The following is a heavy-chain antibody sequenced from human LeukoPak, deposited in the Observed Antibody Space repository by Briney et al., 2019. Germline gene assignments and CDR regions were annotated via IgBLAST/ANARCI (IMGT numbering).Heavy chain of an antibody. V-gene: IGHV4-59*08. J-gene: IGHJ4*02. D-gene: IGHD3-9*01. Sequence: PSETLSLTCTVSGGSISSYYWSWIRQPPGKGLEWIGYIYYSGSTNYNPSLKSRVTISVDTSKNQFSLKLSSVTAADTAVYYCARLRYFTPYDYWGQGTLVTVSS. CDR2: IYYSGST. CDR3: ARLRYFTPYDY. CDR1: GGSISSYY.